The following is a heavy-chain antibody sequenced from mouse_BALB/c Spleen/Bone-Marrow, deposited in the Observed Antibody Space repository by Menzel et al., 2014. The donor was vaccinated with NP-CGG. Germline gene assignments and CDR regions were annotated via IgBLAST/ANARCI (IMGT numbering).Heavy chain of an antibody. CDR3: TRRGFDF. J-gene: IGHJ2*01. CDR2: IDPENGNI. Sequence: VQLQQPGAELVKPGASVKLSCTASGFNIKDTYLHWVKRRPEQGLEWIGRIDPENGNIKYDPKFQVKATITADTSPNTAYLQLSGLASEDTAVYYCTRRGFDFWGQGTTLTVSS. CDR1: GFNIKDTY. V-gene: IGHV14-3*02.